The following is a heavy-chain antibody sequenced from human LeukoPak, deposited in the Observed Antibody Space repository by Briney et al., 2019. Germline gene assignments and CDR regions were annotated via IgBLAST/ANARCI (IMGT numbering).Heavy chain of an antibody. CDR2: VHYSGNT. Sequence: PSETLSLTCTVSGGSISTYYWSWIRQPPGKGLEWIGHVHYSGNTFYDPSLRSRVTISLDTSDNQFSLNLSSVTAADTAVYYCARDWPSEWQHLPDYDAVDIWGQGTMVTVSS. V-gene: IGHV4-59*12. CDR1: GGSISTYY. J-gene: IGHJ3*02. CDR3: ARDWPSEWQHLPDYDAVDI. D-gene: IGHD6-13*01.